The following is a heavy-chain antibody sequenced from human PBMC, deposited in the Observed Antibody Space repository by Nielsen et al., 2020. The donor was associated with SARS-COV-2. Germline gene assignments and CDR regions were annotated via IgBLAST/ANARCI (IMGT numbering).Heavy chain of an antibody. CDR3: ARGPMLVAADFDY. D-gene: IGHD2-15*01. V-gene: IGHV3-30*04. J-gene: IGHJ4*02. Sequence: GGSLRLSCAASGFTFSSYAMHWVRQAPGKGLEWVAVISYDGSNKYYADSVKGRFTISRDNSKNTAYLQMNSLRAEDTAVYYCARGPMLVAADFDYWGQGTLVTVSS. CDR1: GFTFSSYA. CDR2: ISYDGSNK.